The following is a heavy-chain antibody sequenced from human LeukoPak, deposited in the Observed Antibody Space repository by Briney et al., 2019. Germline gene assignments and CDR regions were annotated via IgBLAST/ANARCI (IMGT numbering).Heavy chain of an antibody. Sequence: PGGSLRLSCAASGFTFSSYAMHWVRQAPGKGLEWVAVISYDGSNKYYADSVKGRFTISRDNPKNTLYLQMNSLRAEDTAVYYCARDPRYCSSTSCSYYYYYYMDVWGKGTTVTVSS. CDR3: ARDPRYCSSTSCSYYYYYYMDV. D-gene: IGHD2-2*01. CDR1: GFTFSSYA. CDR2: ISYDGSNK. V-gene: IGHV3-30*04. J-gene: IGHJ6*03.